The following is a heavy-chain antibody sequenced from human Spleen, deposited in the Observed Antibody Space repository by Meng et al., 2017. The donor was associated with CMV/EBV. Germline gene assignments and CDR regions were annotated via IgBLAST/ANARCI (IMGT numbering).Heavy chain of an antibody. CDR2: IKQDGSEK. Sequence: ASGFTFSSYWMSWVRQAPGKGLEWVANIKQDGSEKYYVDSVKGRFTISRDNAKNSLYLQMNSLRAEDTAVYYCARDLLDYGGPLDYWGQGTLVTVSS. CDR1: GFTFSSYW. CDR3: ARDLLDYGGPLDY. V-gene: IGHV3-7*01. J-gene: IGHJ4*02. D-gene: IGHD4-23*01.